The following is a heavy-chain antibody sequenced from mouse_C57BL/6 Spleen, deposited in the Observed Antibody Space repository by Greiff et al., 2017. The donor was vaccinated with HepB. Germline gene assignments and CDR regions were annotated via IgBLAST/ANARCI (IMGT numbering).Heavy chain of an antibody. Sequence: QVHVKQSGAELVRPGASVTLSCKASGYTFTDYEMHWVKQTPVHGLEWIGAIDPETGGTAYNQKFKGKAILTADKSSSTAYMELRSLTSEDSAVYYCTRPDVVYYAMDYWGQGTSVTVSS. CDR2: IDPETGGT. CDR3: TRPDVVYYAMDY. CDR1: GYTFTDYE. J-gene: IGHJ4*01. V-gene: IGHV1-15*01. D-gene: IGHD1-1*02.